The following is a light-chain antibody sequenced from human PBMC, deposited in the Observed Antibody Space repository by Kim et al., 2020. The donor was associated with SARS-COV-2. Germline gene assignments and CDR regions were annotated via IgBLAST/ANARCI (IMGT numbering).Light chain of an antibody. J-gene: IGKJ4*01. CDR2: GAS. CDR1: QSVSSSY. Sequence: SPGERGTLSCRARQSVSSSYLAWYQQKPSQAPRLLIYGASSRATGKPDRFSGSGSGTDFTLTISRLEPEDFAVYYCQQYGSSPCTFGGWTKVDIK. CDR3: QQYGSSPCT. V-gene: IGKV3-20*01.